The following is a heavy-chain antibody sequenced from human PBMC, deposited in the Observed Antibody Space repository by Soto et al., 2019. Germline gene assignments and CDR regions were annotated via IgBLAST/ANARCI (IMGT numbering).Heavy chain of an antibody. J-gene: IGHJ4*02. Sequence: ASVKVSCKASGYTFTSYGISWVRQAPGQGLEWMGWISAYNDNINYAQNFQGRVTMTTDTSTSTAYMELRSLRSDDTAVYYCERDRLGSNGDYWGQGTLVPVSS. CDR1: GYTFTSYG. CDR3: ERDRLGSNGDY. D-gene: IGHD1-1*01. CDR2: ISAYNDNI. V-gene: IGHV1-18*04.